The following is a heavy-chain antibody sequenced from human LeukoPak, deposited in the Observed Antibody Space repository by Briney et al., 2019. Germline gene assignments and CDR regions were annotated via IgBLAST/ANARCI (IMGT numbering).Heavy chain of an antibody. CDR1: GGSITSGNW. Sequence: PSETLSLTCAVSGGSITSGNWWSWVRQPPGKGLEWIGEIYHSGSTYYNPSLKSRVNISVDTSKNQFSLKLRSVTAADTAVYYCARSTVTIYYLNYWGQGTLVTVSA. CDR2: IYHSGST. V-gene: IGHV4-4*02. J-gene: IGHJ4*02. CDR3: ARSTVTIYYLNY. D-gene: IGHD4-11*01.